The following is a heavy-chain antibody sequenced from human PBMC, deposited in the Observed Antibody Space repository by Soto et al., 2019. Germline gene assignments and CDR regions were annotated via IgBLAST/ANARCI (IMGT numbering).Heavy chain of an antibody. V-gene: IGHV4-61*01. CDR2: IYYSGSA. CDR3: ARGVGFGYYYYHMDL. J-gene: IGHJ6*02. Sequence: LSLTCTVSGDSVTSVSDYWSWIRQPPGKGLEWIGYIYYSGSADYNPSLGSRVTISIDTSKNQFSLKLTSVTAAATAVYYCARGVGFGYYYYHMDLWGQGTTVTVSS. CDR1: GDSVTSVSDY. D-gene: IGHD3-10*01.